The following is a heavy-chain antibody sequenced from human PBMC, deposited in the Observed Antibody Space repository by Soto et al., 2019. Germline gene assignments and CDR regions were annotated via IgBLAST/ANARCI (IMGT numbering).Heavy chain of an antibody. J-gene: IGHJ4*02. CDR1: GGSTSSDNY. Sequence: PSETLSLTCTVSGGSTSSDNYWSWIRQPPGKGLEWIGHIYYSGNTDYNPSLKSRLAISIDTSKNQFSLKLSSVTAADTAVYFCAREGGESSDGLYYFDSWGQGSLVTVSS. V-gene: IGHV4-30-4*01. CDR2: IYYSGNT. CDR3: AREGGESSDGLYYFDS. D-gene: IGHD3-16*01.